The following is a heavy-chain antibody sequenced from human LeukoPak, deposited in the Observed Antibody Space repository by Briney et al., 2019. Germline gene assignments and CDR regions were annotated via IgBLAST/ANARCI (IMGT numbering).Heavy chain of an antibody. V-gene: IGHV3-23*01. D-gene: IGHD5-18*01. CDR2: INYSGGGT. J-gene: IGHJ4*02. CDR1: GFTFRNYA. CDR3: AKASRGYSPFDY. Sequence: GGSLRLSCATSGFTFRNYARTWVRQAPGKGLEWVSSINYSGGGTYYADSVKGRFTISRDNSKNTLYLQMNSLRAEDTAIYYCAKASRGYSPFDYWGQGTLVTVSS.